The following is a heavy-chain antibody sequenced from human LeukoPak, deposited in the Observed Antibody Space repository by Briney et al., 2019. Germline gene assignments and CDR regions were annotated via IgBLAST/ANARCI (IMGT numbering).Heavy chain of an antibody. Sequence: GGSLRLSCAASGFTFSGSAMHWVRQASGKGLEWVGRIRSKANSYETAYAASVKGRFTISRDDSKDTAYLQMNSLKTDDTAVYYCTRPLISDYGDYVNYWGQGTLVTVSS. CDR2: IRSKANSYET. D-gene: IGHD4-17*01. CDR3: TRPLISDYGDYVNY. CDR1: GFTFSGSA. V-gene: IGHV3-73*01. J-gene: IGHJ4*02.